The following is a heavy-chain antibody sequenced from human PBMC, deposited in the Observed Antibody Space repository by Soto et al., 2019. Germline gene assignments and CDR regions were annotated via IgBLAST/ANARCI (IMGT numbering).Heavy chain of an antibody. CDR2: RYYSGST. D-gene: IGHD3-10*01. Sequence: QLQLQESGPGLVKPSETLSLTCTVSGGSISSSSYYWGWIRQPPGKGLEWIGSRYYSGSTYYNPSLKSRVTISVDTSKNQFSLKLSSVTAADTAVYYCARRGELWFGESQGEIDYWGQGTLVTVSS. J-gene: IGHJ4*02. CDR1: GGSISSSSYY. V-gene: IGHV4-39*01. CDR3: ARRGELWFGESQGEIDY.